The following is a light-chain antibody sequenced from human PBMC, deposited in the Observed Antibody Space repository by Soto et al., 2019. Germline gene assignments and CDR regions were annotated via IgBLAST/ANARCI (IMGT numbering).Light chain of an antibody. CDR1: QSISNW. CDR3: QQYNSYS. J-gene: IGKJ1*01. Sequence: IQLTQSPSTLPASVGDRVTLTCRASQSISNWLAWYQQKPGTAPKLLIYHASILETAVPSRFSGNGSGTEFTLTISSLQLGDFATYYCQQYNSYSFGQGSRVEIK. CDR2: HAS. V-gene: IGKV1-5*01.